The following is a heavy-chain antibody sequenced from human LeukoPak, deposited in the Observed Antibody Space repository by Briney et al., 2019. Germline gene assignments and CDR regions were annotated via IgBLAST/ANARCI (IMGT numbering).Heavy chain of an antibody. V-gene: IGHV1-18*01. CDR1: GYTFTSYY. J-gene: IGHJ4*02. CDR2: ISAYNGNT. Sequence: ASVKVSCKASGYTFTSYYISWVRQAPGQGLEWMAWISAYNGNTKYAQKFQGRVTMTTDTSTSTAYMELRSLRSDDTAVYYCARDPLRFGELLGYFDYWGQGTLVTVSS. D-gene: IGHD3-10*01. CDR3: ARDPLRFGELLGYFDY.